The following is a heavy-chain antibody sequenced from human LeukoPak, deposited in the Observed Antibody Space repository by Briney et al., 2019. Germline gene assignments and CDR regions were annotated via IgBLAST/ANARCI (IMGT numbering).Heavy chain of an antibody. CDR1: GGSIRRSSYY. D-gene: IGHD6-13*01. J-gene: IGHJ5*02. CDR2: MYYSGST. CDR3: ARAYHSSWYLNWFDP. Sequence: SETLSLTCTVSGGSIRRSSYYWGWIRQPPGKGLEWIGSMYYSGSTYYNPSLKSRVTISVDTSKNEFSLKLSSVTAADTAVYYCARAYHSSWYLNWFDPWGQGTLVTVSS. V-gene: IGHV4-39*07.